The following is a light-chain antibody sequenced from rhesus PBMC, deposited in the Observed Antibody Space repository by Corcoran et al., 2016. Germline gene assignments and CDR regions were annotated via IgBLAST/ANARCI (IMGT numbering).Light chain of an antibody. CDR2: AAS. J-gene: IGKJ1*01. V-gene: IGKV1-94*01. CDR1: QGINKE. CDR3: LQDYTTPWT. Sequence: DIQMTQSPSSLSASVGDRVTVTCRASQGINKELSWYQQKPGTAPTLLIYAASSLQTGVSSWVSVSGSGTDYTLTISSLQPEDVATYYCLQDYTTPWTFGQGTKVEIK.